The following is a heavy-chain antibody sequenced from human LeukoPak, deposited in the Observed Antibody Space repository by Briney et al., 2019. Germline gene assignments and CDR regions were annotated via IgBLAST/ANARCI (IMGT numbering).Heavy chain of an antibody. Sequence: GASVKVSCKASGYTFTGYYMHCVRQAPGQGLEWMGWINPNSGGTNYAQKFQGRVTMTRDTSISTAYMEQSRLRSDDTAVYYCARDSYYDSSGYYSSEYFQNWGQGTLVTVSS. CDR1: GYTFTGYY. V-gene: IGHV1-2*02. J-gene: IGHJ1*01. D-gene: IGHD3-22*01. CDR3: ARDSYYDSSGYYSSEYFQN. CDR2: INPNSGGT.